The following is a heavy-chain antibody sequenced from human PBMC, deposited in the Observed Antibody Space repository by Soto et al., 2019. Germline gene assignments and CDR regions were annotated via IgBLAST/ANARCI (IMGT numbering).Heavy chain of an antibody. CDR1: GSSTSRYY. J-gene: IGHJ4*02. CDR2: IYYSGST. V-gene: IGHV4-59*08. Sequence: SETLSLTCTVSGSSTSRYYWSWIRQPLGKGLEWIGYIYYSGSTNDNPSLKSRVTISVDTSKNQFSLKLSSMTAADTAVYYCASTIWDYGDCYFDYWGKGTLVTVSS. D-gene: IGHD4-17*01. CDR3: ASTIWDYGDCYFDY.